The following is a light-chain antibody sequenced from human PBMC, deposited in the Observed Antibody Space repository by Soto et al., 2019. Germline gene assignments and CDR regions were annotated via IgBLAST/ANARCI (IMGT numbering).Light chain of an antibody. V-gene: IGKV3-20*01. CDR1: QSVGSAY. CDR2: GAS. Sequence: EFVLTQSPDTLSLSPGERATLSCRASQSVGSAYIAWYQQKPGQAPRLLLSGASKRATGIPDRFSGSGSGTDFTLTISRLEPEDFAVYSCQQYDSSHQWPYTFGQGTKLEIK. J-gene: IGKJ2*01. CDR3: QQYDSSHQWPYT.